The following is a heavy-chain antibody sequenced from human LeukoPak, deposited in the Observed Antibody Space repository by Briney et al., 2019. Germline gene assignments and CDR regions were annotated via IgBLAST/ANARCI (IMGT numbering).Heavy chain of an antibody. V-gene: IGHV4-34*01. CDR1: GGSFSGYY. J-gene: IGHJ4*02. CDR3: ARQTYYYDSSGSSADPQPIDY. D-gene: IGHD3-22*01. CDR2: IYYSGST. Sequence: SETLSLTCAVYGGSFSGYYWSWIRQLPGKGLEWIGSIYYSGSTYYNPSLKSRVTISVDTSKNQFSLKLSSVTAADTAVYYCARQTYYYDSSGSSADPQPIDYWGQGTLVTVSS.